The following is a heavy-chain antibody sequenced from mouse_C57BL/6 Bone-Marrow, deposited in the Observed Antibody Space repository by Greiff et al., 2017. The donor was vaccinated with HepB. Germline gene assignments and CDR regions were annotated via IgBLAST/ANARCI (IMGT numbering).Heavy chain of an antibody. V-gene: IGHV1-59*01. Sequence: QVQLKQPGAELVRPGPSVKLSCKASGYTFTSYWMHWVKQRPGQGLEWIGVIDPSDSYTNYNQKFKGKATLTVDTSSSTAYMQLSSLTSEDSAVYYCAREDYYGSSYDFDYWGQGTTLTVSS. CDR2: IDPSDSYT. CDR3: AREDYYGSSYDFDY. D-gene: IGHD1-1*01. J-gene: IGHJ2*01. CDR1: GYTFTSYW.